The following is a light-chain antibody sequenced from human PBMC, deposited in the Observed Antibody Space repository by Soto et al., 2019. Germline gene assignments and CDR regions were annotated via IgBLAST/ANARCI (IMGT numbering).Light chain of an antibody. J-gene: IGLJ2*01. Sequence: QSALTQPASVSGSPGQSITISCTGTSSDVGNYNLVSWYQQHPGKAPKLMIYEGSKRPPGVSNRFSGSKSGNTASLTISGLQAEDEADYYCCSYAGSVVFGGGTQLTVL. CDR1: SSDVGNYNL. V-gene: IGLV2-23*01. CDR2: EGS. CDR3: CSYAGSVV.